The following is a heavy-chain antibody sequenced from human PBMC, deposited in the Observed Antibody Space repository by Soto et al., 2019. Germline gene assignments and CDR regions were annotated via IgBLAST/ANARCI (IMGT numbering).Heavy chain of an antibody. V-gene: IGHV3-23*01. CDR1: GFTVSSYD. CDR2: VSIGGST. Sequence: QTGGALRLSCAASGFTVSSYDMGWIRQGPGEGLEWVAAVSIGGSTPYADSVRGRFTISRDNSKNTLSLQMNSLTAEDTAVYFCAKRRGAGGHFDYWVQGALVTVCS. D-gene: IGHD2-15*01. J-gene: IGHJ4*02. CDR3: AKRRGAGGHFDY.